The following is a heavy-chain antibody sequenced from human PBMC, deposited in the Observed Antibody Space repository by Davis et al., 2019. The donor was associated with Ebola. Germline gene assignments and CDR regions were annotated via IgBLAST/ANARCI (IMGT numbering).Heavy chain of an antibody. Sequence: LSLTCTVSGGFLSYYYWRWIRQAPGKGLEWVSSISSDSDYIYYADSAKGRFTISRDNAKNSLYLQMNSLRAEDTAVYYCARDRPLDFFFGDYYGMDVWGQGTTVTVSS. J-gene: IGHJ6*02. CDR3: ARDRPLDFFFGDYYGMDV. CDR2: ISSDSDYI. D-gene: IGHD3-16*01. V-gene: IGHV3-11*06. CDR1: GGFLSYYY.